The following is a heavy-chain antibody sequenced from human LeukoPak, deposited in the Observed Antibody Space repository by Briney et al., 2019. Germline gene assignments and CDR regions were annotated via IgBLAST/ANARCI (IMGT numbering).Heavy chain of an antibody. Sequence: GGSLRLSCAASGFTFSSYSMNWVRQAPGKGLEWASSISSSSSYIYYADSVKGRFTISRDNAKNSLYLQMNSLRAEDTAVYYCARDDYYYGSGSPIDYWGQGTLVTVSS. V-gene: IGHV3-21*01. CDR1: GFTFSSYS. CDR3: ARDDYYYGSGSPIDY. J-gene: IGHJ4*02. D-gene: IGHD3-10*01. CDR2: ISSSSSYI.